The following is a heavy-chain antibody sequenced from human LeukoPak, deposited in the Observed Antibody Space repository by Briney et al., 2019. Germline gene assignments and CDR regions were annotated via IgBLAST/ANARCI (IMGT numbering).Heavy chain of an antibody. CDR2: ISFDASYN. J-gene: IGHJ6*03. Sequence: GGSLRLSCAASGFTFSTYAMYWVRQAPGKGLEWVAGISFDASYNYFADSVKGRFTISRDNSKNTHYLHMSSLRPDDTAVYYCARGGVPHYYYYMDVWGKGTTVTVSS. CDR3: ARGGVPHYYYYMDV. CDR1: GFTFSTYA. D-gene: IGHD6-6*01. V-gene: IGHV3-30*04.